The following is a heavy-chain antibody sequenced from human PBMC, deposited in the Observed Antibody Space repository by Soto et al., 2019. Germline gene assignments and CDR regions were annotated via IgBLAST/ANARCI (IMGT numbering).Heavy chain of an antibody. CDR3: ARDAGTYYFDY. V-gene: IGHV1-69*12. CDR1: GGTFRSYA. J-gene: IGHJ4*02. Sequence: QVQLVQSGAEVKKPGSSVKVSCKASGGTFRSYAISWVRQAPGQGLEWMGGIIPIFGTANYAQKFQGRVTITADESTSTAYMEPSSLRSEDTALYYCARDAGTYYFDYWGQGTLVTVSS. CDR2: IIPIFGTA.